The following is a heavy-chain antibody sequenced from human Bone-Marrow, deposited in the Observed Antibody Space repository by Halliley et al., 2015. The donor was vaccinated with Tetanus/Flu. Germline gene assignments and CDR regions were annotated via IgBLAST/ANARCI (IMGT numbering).Heavy chain of an antibody. CDR1: GFTFSRYS. D-gene: IGHD6-19*01. V-gene: IGHV3-21*01. CDR2: IGVSNDYK. Sequence: SLRLSCAASGFTFSRYSMNWVRQAPGKGPQWVSSIGVSNDYKYYADSLMGRFTISRDNAKNSLFLQMNSLRVEDTAVYYCARDGAVAGMIGDYWGQGTLVPVSS. CDR3: ARDGAVAGMIGDY. J-gene: IGHJ4*02.